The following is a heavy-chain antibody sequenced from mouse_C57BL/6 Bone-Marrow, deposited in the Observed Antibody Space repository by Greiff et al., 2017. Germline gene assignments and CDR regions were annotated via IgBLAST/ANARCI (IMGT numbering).Heavy chain of an antibody. J-gene: IGHJ2*01. CDR2: IDPEDGDT. V-gene: IGHV14-1*01. D-gene: IGHD1-1*01. Sequence: VQLQQSGAELVRPGASVKLSCTASGFNITDYYMHWVKQRPEQGLEWIGRIDPEDGDTEYATKFQGKATMTADTSSNTAYLQLSSLTSEDTAVYYCSTLYYGSRNHYWGQGTTLTVSS. CDR1: GFNITDYY. CDR3: STLYYGSRNHY.